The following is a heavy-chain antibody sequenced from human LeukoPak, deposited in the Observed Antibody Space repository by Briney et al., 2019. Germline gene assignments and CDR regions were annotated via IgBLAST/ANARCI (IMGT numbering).Heavy chain of an antibody. Sequence: GGSLRLSCAASGFTFSDYYMSWIRQAPGKGLEWVSAISGSGGSTYYADSVKGRFTISRDNSKNTLYLQMNTLRAEDTAVYSCAKNGRGYSSDYFDYWGQGTLVTVSS. J-gene: IGHJ4*02. CDR3: AKNGRGYSSDYFDY. CDR2: ISGSGGST. CDR1: GFTFSDYY. D-gene: IGHD5-18*01. V-gene: IGHV3-23*01.